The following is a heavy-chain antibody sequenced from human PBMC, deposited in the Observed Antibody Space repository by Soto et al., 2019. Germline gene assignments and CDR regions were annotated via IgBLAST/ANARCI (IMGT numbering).Heavy chain of an antibody. D-gene: IGHD2-21*01. J-gene: IGHJ4*02. CDR1: GGSISSSSYY. CDR2: IYYSGST. CDR3: ARLVDGHTIDY. V-gene: IGHV4-39*01. Sequence: QLQLQESGPGLVKPSETLSLTCTVSGGSISSSSYYWGWIRQPPGKGLEWIGSIYYSGSTYYNPSLKSRVTISVDTSKNQFSLKLSSVTAADTAVYYCARLVDGHTIDYWGQGTPVTVSS.